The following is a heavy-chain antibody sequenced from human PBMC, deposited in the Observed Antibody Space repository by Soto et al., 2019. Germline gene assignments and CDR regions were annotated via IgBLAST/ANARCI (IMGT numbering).Heavy chain of an antibody. D-gene: IGHD1-26*01. Sequence: EVQLVESGGGLVQPGGSLRLSCAASGFTFSDHYMDWVRQAPGKGLEWLGRSRNKANSYSTEYAASVKGRFTISRDESKNSLYLQMNSLKTEDTAVYYCARFSGSYTRGLDYWGQGTLVTVSS. CDR2: SRNKANSYST. V-gene: IGHV3-72*01. CDR3: ARFSGSYTRGLDY. CDR1: GFTFSDHY. J-gene: IGHJ4*02.